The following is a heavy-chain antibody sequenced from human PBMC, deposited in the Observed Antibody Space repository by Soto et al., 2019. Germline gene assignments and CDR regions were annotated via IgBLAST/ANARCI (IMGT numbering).Heavy chain of an antibody. CDR2: IKHSGST. D-gene: IGHD2-21*02. J-gene: IGHJ6*02. CDR3: AREHRDCGGDCGSMDV. CDR1: GGSFSGYY. Sequence: QVQLQQWGAGLLKPSETLSLTCAVYGGSFSGYYWSWIRQPPGKGLEWIGEIKHSGSTNYNPSLKSRVTISVDTSKNQFSLKLSSVTAADTAVYYCAREHRDCGGDCGSMDVCGQGTTVTVSS. V-gene: IGHV4-34*01.